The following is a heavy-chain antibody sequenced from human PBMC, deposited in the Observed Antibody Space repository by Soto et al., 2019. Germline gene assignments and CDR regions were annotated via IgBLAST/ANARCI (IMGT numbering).Heavy chain of an antibody. D-gene: IGHD5-18*01. Sequence: LRLSCAASGFNFRTYWMSWVRQAPGKGLEWVANIKEDGTDKYYVDSVKGRLTVSRDNAKNLLYLQLNSLRAEDTAVYYCAREGFSYGPKGAVFDHWGQGSLVTVSS. V-gene: IGHV3-7*03. J-gene: IGHJ4*02. CDR2: IKEDGTDK. CDR1: GFNFRTYW. CDR3: AREGFSYGPKGAVFDH.